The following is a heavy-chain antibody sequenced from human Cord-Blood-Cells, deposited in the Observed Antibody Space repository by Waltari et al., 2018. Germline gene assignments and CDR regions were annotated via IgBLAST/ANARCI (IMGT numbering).Heavy chain of an antibody. D-gene: IGHD3-10*01. Sequence: QVQLQQWGAGLLKPSETLSLTCAVHGGSFRGYYWSWIRPPPGKGLEWIGEINHSGSTNYNPSLKSRVTISVDTSKNQFSLKLSSVTAADTAVYYCARGGLLLWFRELLNGMDVWGQGTTVTVSS. CDR2: INHSGST. J-gene: IGHJ6*02. V-gene: IGHV4-34*01. CDR3: ARGGLLLWFRELLNGMDV. CDR1: GGSFRGYY.